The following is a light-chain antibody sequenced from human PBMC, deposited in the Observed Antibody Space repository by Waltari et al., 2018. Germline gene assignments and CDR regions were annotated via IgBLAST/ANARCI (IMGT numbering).Light chain of an antibody. V-gene: IGKV1-27*01. CDR3: QKYNSAPRT. J-gene: IGKJ1*01. CDR2: DSS. Sequence: SIGDRVTITCRASQGINSYLAWYQQKPGKVPKLLIYDSSTLQSGVPSRFSGSGSGTDFTLTISSLQPEDVAVYYCQKYNSAPRTFGQGTKVEIK. CDR1: QGINSY.